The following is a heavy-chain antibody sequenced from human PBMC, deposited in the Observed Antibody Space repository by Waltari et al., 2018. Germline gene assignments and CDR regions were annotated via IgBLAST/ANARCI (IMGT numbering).Heavy chain of an antibody. J-gene: IGHJ5*02. CDR2: INPNSGGT. CDR3: ARESMVRGVGGWFDP. Sequence: QVQLVQSGAEVKKPGASVKVSCKASGYTFTGYYMHWVRQAPGQGLEWMGWINPNSGGTNYAQKFQGRVTMTRDTSISTAYMELSRLRSDDTAVYYCARESMVRGVGGWFDPWGQGTLVTVSS. D-gene: IGHD3-10*01. V-gene: IGHV1-2*02. CDR1: GYTFTGYY.